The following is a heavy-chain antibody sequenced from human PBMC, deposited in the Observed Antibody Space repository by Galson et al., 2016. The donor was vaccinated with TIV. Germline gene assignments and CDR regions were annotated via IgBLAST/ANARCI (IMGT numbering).Heavy chain of an antibody. D-gene: IGHD5-12*01. V-gene: IGHV4-59*01. CDR3: ARDKSGYDTVDYFYYYIEV. J-gene: IGHJ6*03. CDR1: GTSISDYN. Sequence: ETLSLTCSVSGTSISDYNWSWIRQSPGKGLEWIGHIYYSGSTDYNPSLKSRVTISVDTSKNQFSLKLSSVTAADTAVYYCARDKSGYDTVDYFYYYIEVWGKGTTATVSS. CDR2: IYYSGST.